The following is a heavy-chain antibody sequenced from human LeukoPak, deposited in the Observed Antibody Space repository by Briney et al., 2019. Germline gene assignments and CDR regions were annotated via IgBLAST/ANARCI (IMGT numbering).Heavy chain of an antibody. CDR2: IYYSGST. J-gene: IGHJ4*02. V-gene: IGHV4-34*01. Sequence: KPSETLSLTCAVYGGSFSGYYWGWIRQPPGKGLEWIGSIYYSGSTYYNPSLKSRVTISVDTSKNQFSLKLSSVTAADTAVYYCARGYSSSWYVGGLDYWGQGTLVTVSS. D-gene: IGHD6-13*01. CDR1: GGSFSGYY. CDR3: ARGYSSSWYVGGLDY.